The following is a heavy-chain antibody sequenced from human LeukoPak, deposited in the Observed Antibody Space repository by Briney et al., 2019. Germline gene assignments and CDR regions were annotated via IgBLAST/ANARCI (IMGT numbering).Heavy chain of an antibody. CDR1: GFTVTSNY. J-gene: IGHJ4*02. CDR3: AKERNLEIAVAGTIFAC. V-gene: IGHV3-66*01. CDR2: IYSAGTT. D-gene: IGHD6-19*01. Sequence: GGSLRLSCAASGFTVTSNYMTWVRQAPGEGLEWVSVIYSAGTTYYADSVKGRFTISRDNSKNTLYLQMNSLRAEDTAVYYCAKERNLEIAVAGTIFACWGQGTLVTVSS.